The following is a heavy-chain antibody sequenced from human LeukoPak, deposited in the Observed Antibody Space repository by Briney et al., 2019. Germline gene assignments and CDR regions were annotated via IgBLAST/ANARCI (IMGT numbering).Heavy chain of an antibody. Sequence: PSETLSLTCTVSGGSISSYYWSWIRQPPGKGLEWIGNIYDSGSTNYNPSLKSRFSISVDTSKNQCSLKLSSVTAADTAVYYCARQSISGSSLSYFDYWGQGTLVNVSS. V-gene: IGHV4-59*01. J-gene: IGHJ4*02. CDR3: ARQSISGSSLSYFDY. CDR2: IYDSGST. D-gene: IGHD3-22*01. CDR1: GGSISSYY.